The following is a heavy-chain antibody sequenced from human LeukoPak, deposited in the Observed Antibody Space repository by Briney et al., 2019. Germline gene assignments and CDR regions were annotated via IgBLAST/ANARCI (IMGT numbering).Heavy chain of an antibody. V-gene: IGHV3-73*01. Sequence: GGSLKLSCAASGFTFSGSAMHWVRQASGKGLEWVGRIRSKANSYATAYAASVKGRFTISRDDSKNTAYLQMNSPKTEDTAVYYCTRPPPLWFGDVDVWGKGTTVTISS. D-gene: IGHD3-10*01. CDR3: TRPPPLWFGDVDV. J-gene: IGHJ6*04. CDR1: GFTFSGSA. CDR2: IRSKANSYAT.